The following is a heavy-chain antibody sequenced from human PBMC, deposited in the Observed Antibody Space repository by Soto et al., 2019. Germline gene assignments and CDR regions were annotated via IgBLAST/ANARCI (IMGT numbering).Heavy chain of an antibody. Sequence: GGSLRLSCAASGFTFSSYEMNWVRQAPGKGLEWVSYISSSGSTIYYADSVKGRFTISRDNSKNTLYLQMNSLRAEDTAVYYCAKYGGSGSYPHYYYYYGMDVWGQGTTVTVSS. D-gene: IGHD3-10*01. CDR2: ISSSGSTI. CDR1: GFTFSSYE. CDR3: AKYGGSGSYPHYYYYYGMDV. V-gene: IGHV3-48*03. J-gene: IGHJ6*02.